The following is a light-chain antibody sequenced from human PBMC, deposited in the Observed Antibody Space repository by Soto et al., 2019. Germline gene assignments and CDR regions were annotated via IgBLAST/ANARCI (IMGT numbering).Light chain of an antibody. V-gene: IGKV1-39*01. J-gene: IGKJ1*01. Sequence: DIQMTQSPSSLSASVGDRVTITCRASQTVGTLLNWYQQRPGRAPNLLIYAASNLPTGVPSRFSGSGSGTDFTLTINSLQPEDFGTYYCQQSYSIRSWTFGQGTKV. CDR1: QTVGTL. CDR2: AAS. CDR3: QQSYSIRSWT.